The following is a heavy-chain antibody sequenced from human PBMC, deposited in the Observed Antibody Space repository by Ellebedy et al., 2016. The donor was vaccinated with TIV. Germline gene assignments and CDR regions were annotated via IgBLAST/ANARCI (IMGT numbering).Heavy chain of an antibody. CDR3: ARGKLINPFAFDI. CDR2: IGTAGDT. CDR1: GFTFSSYD. V-gene: IGHV3-13*01. Sequence: GESLKISCAASGFTFSSYDMHWVRQGTGKGLEWVANIGTAGDTYYPGSVKGRFTISRENAKRSLYLKMNSLRAGDTAVYYCARGKLINPFAFDIWGQGTMVTVSS. D-gene: IGHD1-14*01. J-gene: IGHJ3*02.